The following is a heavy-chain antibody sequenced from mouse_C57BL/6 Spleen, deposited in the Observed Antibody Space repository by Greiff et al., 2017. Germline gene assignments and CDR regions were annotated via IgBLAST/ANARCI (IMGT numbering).Heavy chain of an antibody. D-gene: IGHD1-1*01. CDR2: IDPSDSYT. CDR3: ARDYGSSTDY. V-gene: IGHV1-50*01. J-gene: IGHJ2*01. CDR1: GYTFTSYW. Sequence: VQLQQPGAELVKPGASVKLSCKASGYTFTSYWMQWVKQRPGQGLEWIGEIDPSDSYTNYNQKFKGKATLTVDTSSSTAYMQLSSLTSEDSAVYYCARDYGSSTDYWGQGTTLTVSS.